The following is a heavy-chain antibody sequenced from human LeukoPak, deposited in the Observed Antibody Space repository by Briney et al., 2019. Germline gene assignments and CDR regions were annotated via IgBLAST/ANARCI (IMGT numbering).Heavy chain of an antibody. CDR1: GYTFSNYG. J-gene: IGHJ4*01. D-gene: IGHD1-1*01. CDR2: ITAYNGNR. V-gene: IGHV1-18*01. Sequence: ASVKVSCKTSGYTFSNYGISWVRQAPGQGLEWMGWITAYNGNRLYAQRFQGRITLTTDTSTSTTYMELRSLEYDDTAIYYCARDNDKVVDHWGQGTLVTVSS. CDR3: ARDNDKVVDH.